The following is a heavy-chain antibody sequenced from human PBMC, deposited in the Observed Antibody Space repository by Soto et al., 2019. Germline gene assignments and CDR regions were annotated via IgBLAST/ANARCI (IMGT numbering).Heavy chain of an antibody. V-gene: IGHV3-48*03. D-gene: IGHD2-8*02. CDR2: ISDGGTTI. CDR3: VKEYCTGGTCFDAFDL. Sequence: EAELVESGGGLVQPGGSLTLSCAASGFIFSDYGVDWVRQAPGRGPEWISYISDGGTTIYYAASVKGRFTISRDDAKKSLYLHMNNLRVDDTAIYFCVKEYCTGGTCFDAFDLWGQGTVVTVSS. J-gene: IGHJ3*01. CDR1: GFIFSDYG.